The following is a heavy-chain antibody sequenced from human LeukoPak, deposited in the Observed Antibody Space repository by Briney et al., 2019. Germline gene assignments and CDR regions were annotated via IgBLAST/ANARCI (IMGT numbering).Heavy chain of an antibody. Sequence: TGGSLRLSCVASGFTFRSFAMYWVRQAPDKGLEWVAATSYDGGIQYYADSVKGRFTIPRDNSKNTLYLQMNSLRVEDTAMYYCARDLGSFETFDYWGQGTLVSVSS. V-gene: IGHV3-30*04. CDR2: TSYDGGIQ. D-gene: IGHD1-26*01. CDR1: GFTFRSFA. CDR3: ARDLGSFETFDY. J-gene: IGHJ4*02.